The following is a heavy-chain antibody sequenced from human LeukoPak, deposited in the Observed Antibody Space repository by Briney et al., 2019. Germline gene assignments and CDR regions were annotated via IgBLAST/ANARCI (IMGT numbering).Heavy chain of an antibody. CDR1: GGTLSSYA. CDR3: ARGLGSSGYYPVDY. J-gene: IGHJ4*02. Sequence: ASVKVSCKASGGTLSSYAISWVRQAPGQGLEWMGRIIPILGIANYAQKFQGRVTITADKSTSTAYMELSSLRSEDTAVYYCARGLGSSGYYPVDYWGQGTLVTVSS. CDR2: IIPILGIA. D-gene: IGHD3-22*01. V-gene: IGHV1-69*04.